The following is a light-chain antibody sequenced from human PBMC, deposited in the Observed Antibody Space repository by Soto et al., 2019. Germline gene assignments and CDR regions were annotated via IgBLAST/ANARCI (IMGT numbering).Light chain of an antibody. CDR1: QSVVTY. V-gene: IGKV3-11*01. Sequence: EIVLTQSPATLSFSPGERATLALRASQSVVTYLAWYQQKPGQSPRLLMFDVSNRATGIPARFSGSGYGTDLTLTISSIENEDFAVYYCQHRSISTVSFGHGIRLEIK. CDR2: DVS. J-gene: IGKJ5*01. CDR3: QHRSISTVS.